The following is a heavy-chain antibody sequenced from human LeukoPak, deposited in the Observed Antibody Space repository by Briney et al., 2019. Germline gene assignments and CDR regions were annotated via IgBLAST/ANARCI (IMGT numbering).Heavy chain of an antibody. J-gene: IGHJ5*02. CDR2: IYYSGST. CDR1: GGSISSSSYY. CDR3: ARAKGDMISWFDP. D-gene: IGHD2-15*01. Sequence: SETLSLTCTVSGGSISSSSYYWGWIRQPPGKGLEWIGSIYYSGSTYYNPSLKSRVTISVDTSKNQFSLKLSSVTAADTAVYYCARAKGDMISWFDPWGQGTLVTASS. V-gene: IGHV4-39*07.